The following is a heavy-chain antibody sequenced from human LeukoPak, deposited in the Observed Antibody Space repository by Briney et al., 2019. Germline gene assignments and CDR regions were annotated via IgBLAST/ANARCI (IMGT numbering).Heavy chain of an antibody. CDR3: ARDRTIVVVLAGTLYYGMDV. V-gene: IGHV1-18*01. J-gene: IGHJ6*02. Sequence: ASVKVSCKASGYTFTSYGISWVREAPGQGLEWMGWISAYNGNTNYAQKLQGRVTMTTDTSTSTAYMELRSLRSDDTAVYYCARDRTIVVVLAGTLYYGMDVWGQGTTVTVSS. CDR1: GYTFTSYG. CDR2: ISAYNGNT. D-gene: IGHD2-15*01.